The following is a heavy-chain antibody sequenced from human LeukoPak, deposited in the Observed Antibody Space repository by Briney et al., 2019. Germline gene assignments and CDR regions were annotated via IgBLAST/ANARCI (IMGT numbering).Heavy chain of an antibody. CDR3: AKDRLTNLNVGNLGYCSGGSCYSGFFDY. V-gene: IGHV3-30*02. CDR2: IRYDGSNK. CDR1: GFTFGSYG. D-gene: IGHD2-15*01. J-gene: IGHJ4*02. Sequence: GGSLRLSCAASGFTFGSYGMHWVRQAPGKGLEWVAFIRYDGSNKYYADSVKGRFTISRDNSKNTLYLQMNSLRAEDTAVYYCAKDRLTNLNVGNLGYCSGGSCYSGFFDYWGQGTLVTVSS.